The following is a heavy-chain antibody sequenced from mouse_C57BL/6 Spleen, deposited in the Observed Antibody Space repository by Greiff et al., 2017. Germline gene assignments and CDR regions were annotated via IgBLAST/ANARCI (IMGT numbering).Heavy chain of an antibody. Sequence: EVQRVESGPELVKPGASVKIPCKASGYTFTDYNMDWVKQSHGKSLEWIGDINPNNGGTIYNQKFKGKATLTVDKSSSTAYMELRSLTSEDTAVYYCARWLLPYAMDYWGQGTSVTVSS. CDR1: GYTFTDYN. CDR3: ARWLLPYAMDY. D-gene: IGHD2-3*01. CDR2: INPNNGGT. V-gene: IGHV1-18*01. J-gene: IGHJ4*01.